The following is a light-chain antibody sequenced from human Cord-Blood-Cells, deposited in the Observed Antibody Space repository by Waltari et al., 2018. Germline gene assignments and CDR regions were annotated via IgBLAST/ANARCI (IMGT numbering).Light chain of an antibody. J-gene: IGKJ4*01. CDR2: GSS. CDR1: QSVSSSY. Sequence: EIVLTQSPGTLSLSPGERATLSCRASQSVSSSYLAWYQQKPGQAPRHLIHGSSSRATGLQDRFSGGXSGTDFXLTISRLEPEDFAXXYCQQYGSSPTFGGGTKVEIK. V-gene: IGKV3-20*01. CDR3: QQYGSSPT.